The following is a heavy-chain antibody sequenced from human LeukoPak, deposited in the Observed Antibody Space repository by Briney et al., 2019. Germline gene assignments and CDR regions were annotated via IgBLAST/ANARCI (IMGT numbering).Heavy chain of an antibody. V-gene: IGHV4-4*07. CDR2: IYSPGST. J-gene: IGHJ4*02. D-gene: IGHD3-9*01. CDR1: GDSISGYY. CDR3: ERDLDYFDCYDNDY. Sequence: PSETLSLTCTVSGDSISGYYWTWIRQPPGKGLEWIGHIYSPGSTNYSPSLKSRVTMSIDKSNNQFSLRLNSVTAADTAMYYGERDLDYFDCYDNDYWGKGTNVIVSS.